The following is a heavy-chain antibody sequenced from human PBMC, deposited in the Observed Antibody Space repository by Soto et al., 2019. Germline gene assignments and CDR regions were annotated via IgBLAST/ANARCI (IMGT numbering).Heavy chain of an antibody. Sequence: ASVKVSCKASGYTFTSYGISWVRQAPGQGLEWMGWISAYNGNTNYAQKLQGRVTMTTDTSTSTAYMELRSLRSDDTAVYYCSRDLSQQLEVLFDPRGQRTLVTVSS. V-gene: IGHV1-18*01. CDR2: ISAYNGNT. CDR1: GYTFTSYG. D-gene: IGHD6-13*01. J-gene: IGHJ5*02. CDR3: SRDLSQQLEVLFDP.